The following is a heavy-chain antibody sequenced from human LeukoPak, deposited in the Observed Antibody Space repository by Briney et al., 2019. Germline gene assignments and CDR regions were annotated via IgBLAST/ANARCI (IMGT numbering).Heavy chain of an antibody. J-gene: IGHJ6*03. CDR2: IIPIFGTA. CDR1: GGTFSSYA. D-gene: IGHD3-10*01. CDR3: AQSTKEFRSLNYYYYYMDA. Sequence: GASVKVSCKASGGTFSSYAISWVRQAPGQGLEWMGGIIPIFGTANYAQKFQGRVTITADESTSTAYMELSSLRSEDTAVYYCAQSTKEFRSLNYYYYYMDAWGKGTTVTVSS. V-gene: IGHV1-69*13.